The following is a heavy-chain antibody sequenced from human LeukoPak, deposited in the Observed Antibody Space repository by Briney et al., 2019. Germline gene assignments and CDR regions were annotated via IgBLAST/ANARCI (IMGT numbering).Heavy chain of an antibody. CDR2: ISAYNGNT. D-gene: IGHD4-11*01. CDR1: GYTFTSYG. CDR3: ARVHDYSNYVGYYYYGMDV. J-gene: IGHJ6*02. Sequence: ASVKVSCKASGYTFTSYGISWVRQAPGQGLEWMGWISAYNGNTNYAQKLQGRVTMTTDTSTSTAYMELRSLRSDDMAVYYCARVHDYSNYVGYYYYGMDVWGQGTTVTVSS. V-gene: IGHV1-18*03.